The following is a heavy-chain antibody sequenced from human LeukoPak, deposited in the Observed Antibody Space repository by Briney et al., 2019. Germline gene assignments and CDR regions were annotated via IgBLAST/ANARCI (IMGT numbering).Heavy chain of an antibody. V-gene: IGHV3-21*01. J-gene: IGHJ6*03. CDR1: GFTFSSYS. CDR3: ARDGGITTYMDV. CDR2: ISSSSSYI. Sequence: TGGSLRLSCAASGFTFSSYSMNWVRQAPGKGLEWVSSISSSSSYIYYADSVKGRFTISRDNAKNSLHLQMNSLRAEDTAVYYCARDGGITTYMDVWGKGTTVTVSS. D-gene: IGHD2-15*01.